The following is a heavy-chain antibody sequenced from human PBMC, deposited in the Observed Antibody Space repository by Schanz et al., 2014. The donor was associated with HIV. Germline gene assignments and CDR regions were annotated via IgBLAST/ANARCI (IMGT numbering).Heavy chain of an antibody. J-gene: IGHJ4*02. CDR2: IWYDGTDK. CDR3: AAGLIRYFFDY. Sequence: QVQLVESGGGVVQPGRSLRLSCAASGFTFSSHGIHWVRQAPGKGLEWVAVIWYDGTDKYYAGSVKGRFTISRDNSQNTMYLQMNRLRAEDTAVYYCAAGLIRYFFDYWGQGTLVTVSS. V-gene: IGHV3-33*01. CDR1: GFTFSSHG. D-gene: IGHD2-21*01.